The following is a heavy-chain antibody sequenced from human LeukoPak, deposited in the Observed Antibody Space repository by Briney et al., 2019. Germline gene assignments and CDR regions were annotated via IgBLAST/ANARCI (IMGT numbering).Heavy chain of an antibody. V-gene: IGHV1-18*01. Sequence: ASVKVSCKASGYTFTNYGITWVRQAPGQGLEWMGWISAYNGNTNYAQKLQGRVTMTTDTSTSTAYMELRSLRSEDTAVYYCARVARYCSSTSCFVFDYWGQGTLVTVSS. J-gene: IGHJ4*02. CDR2: ISAYNGNT. D-gene: IGHD2-2*01. CDR3: ARVARYCSSTSCFVFDY. CDR1: GYTFTNYG.